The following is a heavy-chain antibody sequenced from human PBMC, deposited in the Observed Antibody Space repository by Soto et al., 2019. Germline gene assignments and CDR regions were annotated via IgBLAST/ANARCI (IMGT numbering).Heavy chain of an antibody. J-gene: IGHJ2*01. V-gene: IGHV5-51*01. D-gene: IGHD3-10*02. CDR1: GYIFTNYW. CDR2: IFPGDSDT. Sequence: GESLKISCKGSGYIFTNYWIGWVRQKPGKGLEWMGTIFPGDSDTRYSPSFQGQVTISADRSTSTAYLQWSSLKASDTAMYYCVRQNQPYFGRDPYYVLGYWYFDLCGRXTLVTVSP. CDR3: VRQNQPYFGRDPYYVLGYWYFDL.